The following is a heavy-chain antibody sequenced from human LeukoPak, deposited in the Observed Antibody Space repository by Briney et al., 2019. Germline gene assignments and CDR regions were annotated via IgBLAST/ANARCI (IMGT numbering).Heavy chain of an antibody. CDR1: GDSINSGPYY. Sequence: SETLSLTCTVSGDSINSGPYYWGWIRQPPGKGLEWIGEINHSGSTNYNPSLKSRVTISVDTSKNQFSLKLSSVTAADTAVYYCARGPTTVTTYVLDYWGQGTLVTVSS. CDR2: INHSGST. D-gene: IGHD4-17*01. V-gene: IGHV4-39*07. J-gene: IGHJ4*02. CDR3: ARGPTTVTTYVLDY.